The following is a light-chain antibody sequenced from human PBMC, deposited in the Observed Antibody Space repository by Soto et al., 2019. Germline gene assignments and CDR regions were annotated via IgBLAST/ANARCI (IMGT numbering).Light chain of an antibody. CDR2: DAS. V-gene: IGKV3-11*01. CDR3: QQRSDWPPIT. Sequence: EIVLTQSPATLSLSPGERATLSCRASHSVGDYLAWYQQKPGQAPRLLIYDASNRAAGVPYRFRGSGSGTDFTLTISSVEPEDFGVYYCQQRSDWPPITFGQGTRLEIK. J-gene: IGKJ5*01. CDR1: HSVGDY.